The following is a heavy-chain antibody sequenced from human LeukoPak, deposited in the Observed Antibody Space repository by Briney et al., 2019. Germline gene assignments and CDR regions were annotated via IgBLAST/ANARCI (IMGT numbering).Heavy chain of an antibody. CDR3: ARVEMATITLSY. CDR2: ICYSGST. J-gene: IGHJ4*02. D-gene: IGHD5-24*01. V-gene: IGHV4-59*01. CDR1: GGSISSYY. Sequence: SETLSLTCTVSGGSISSYYWSWIRQPPGKGLEWIGYICYSGSTNYNPSLKSRVTISVDTSKNQFSLKLSSVTAADTAVYYCARVEMATITLSYWGQGTLVTVSS.